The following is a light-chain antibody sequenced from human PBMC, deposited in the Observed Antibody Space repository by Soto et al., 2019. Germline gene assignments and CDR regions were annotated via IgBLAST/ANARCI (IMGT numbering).Light chain of an antibody. V-gene: IGLV1-44*01. CDR2: GNN. CDR1: GSSIGTNT. J-gene: IGLJ2*01. CDR3: AAWDGSLNNVL. Sequence: QSVLTQPPSASGTPGQGVTISGSGSGSSIGTNTVNWYRQLPGTAPKLLIYGNNQRPSGVPDRFSGSKSGTSASLAISGLQSEDEAEYYCAAWDGSLNNVLFGGGTKVTVL.